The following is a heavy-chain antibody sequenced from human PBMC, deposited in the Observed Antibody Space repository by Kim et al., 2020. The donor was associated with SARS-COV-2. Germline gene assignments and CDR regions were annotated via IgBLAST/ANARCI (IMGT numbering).Heavy chain of an antibody. CDR3: AREFLAGYDSSGYYLVY. CDR2: IIPIFGTA. D-gene: IGHD3-22*01. V-gene: IGHV1-69*13. Sequence: SVKVSCKASGGTFSSYAISWVRQAPGQGLEWMGGIIPIFGTANYAQKFQGRVTITADESTSTAYMELSSLRSEDTAVYYCAREFLAGYDSSGYYLVYWGQGTLVTVSS. CDR1: GGTFSSYA. J-gene: IGHJ4*02.